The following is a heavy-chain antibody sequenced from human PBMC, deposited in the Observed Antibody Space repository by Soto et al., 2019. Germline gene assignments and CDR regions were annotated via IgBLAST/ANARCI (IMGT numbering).Heavy chain of an antibody. Sequence: QVQLVQSGAEVKKPGASVKVSCKASGYTFINYGIGWVRQAPGQGLEWMGWVSAYNGNTNYAQKVDGKVTMPTDTCTTTAYMELRSLTSDDTALYYCARVGPALFTMGLGGMDAWGQGTTVTVTS. D-gene: IGHD3-10*01. CDR3: ARVGPALFTMGLGGMDA. J-gene: IGHJ6*02. V-gene: IGHV1-18*01. CDR2: VSAYNGNT. CDR1: GYTFINYG.